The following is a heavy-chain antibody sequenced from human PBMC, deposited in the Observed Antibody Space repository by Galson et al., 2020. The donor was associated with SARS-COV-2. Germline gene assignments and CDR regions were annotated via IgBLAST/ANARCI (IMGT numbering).Heavy chain of an antibody. Sequence: GGSLRLSCAVSGFTFSSYWMSWVRQAPGKGLEWVATIQNDGSENYYVDSVKGRFTISRDNAKNSLFLQTNSLRDDDTAVYDCAREGDSSGSPVDYWGQGTLVTVSS. V-gene: IGHV3-7*01. CDR2: IQNDGSEN. CDR3: AREGDSSGSPVDY. D-gene: IGHD3-22*01. J-gene: IGHJ4*02. CDR1: GFTFSSYW.